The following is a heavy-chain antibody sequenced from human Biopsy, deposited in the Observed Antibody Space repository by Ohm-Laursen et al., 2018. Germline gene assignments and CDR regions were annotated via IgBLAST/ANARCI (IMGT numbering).Heavy chain of an antibody. Sequence: SLRLSCAASGFILSDYYMNWIRQVPGKALEYVSSINSAGMIYYGDSVKGRFTISRDSAGNPLFLQLNGLKDEDTAIYYCARAIGIVAAPIDYWGQGIRVTVSS. CDR1: GFILSDYY. CDR2: INSAGMI. CDR3: ARAIGIVAAPIDY. V-gene: IGHV3-69-1*02. D-gene: IGHD2-15*01. J-gene: IGHJ4*02.